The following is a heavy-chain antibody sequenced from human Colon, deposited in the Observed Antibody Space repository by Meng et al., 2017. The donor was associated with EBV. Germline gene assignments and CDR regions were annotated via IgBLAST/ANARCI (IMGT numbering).Heavy chain of an antibody. D-gene: IGHD2-15*01. CDR2: IYYSGST. Sequence: SLPFTVSGQSIRCGYYFWSCIRQPPGKGLDLIVYIYYSGSTHYTPSLKSRVPISVDTSKNQFSLKVSSVTAADTAVYYCARQATGYCSGGSCYSGSIFDYWGQGTLVTVSS. CDR1: GQSIRCGYYF. V-gene: IGHV4-30-4*01. J-gene: IGHJ4*02. CDR3: ARQATGYCSGGSCYSGSIFDY.